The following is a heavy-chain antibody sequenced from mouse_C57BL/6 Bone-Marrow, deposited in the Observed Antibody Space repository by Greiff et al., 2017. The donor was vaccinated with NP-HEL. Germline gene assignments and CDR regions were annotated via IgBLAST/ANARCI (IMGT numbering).Heavy chain of an antibody. V-gene: IGHV1-81*01. D-gene: IGHD3-2*02. CDR1: GYTFTSYG. Sequence: QVQLQQSGAELARPGASVKLSCKASGYTFTSYGISWVKQRTGQGLEWIGEIYPRSGNTYYNEKFKGKATLTADKSSSTAYMELRSLTSEDSAVYFCAREELRVWYFDVGGTGTTVTVSA. J-gene: IGHJ1*03. CDR2: IYPRSGNT. CDR3: AREELRVWYFDV.